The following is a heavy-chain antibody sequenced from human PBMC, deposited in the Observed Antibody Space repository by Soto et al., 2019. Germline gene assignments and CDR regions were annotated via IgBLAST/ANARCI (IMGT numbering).Heavy chain of an antibody. CDR2: IYYSGST. CDR1: GGSISSGGYY. J-gene: IGHJ3*02. D-gene: IGHD3-9*01. Sequence: ASETLSLTCTVSGGSISSGGYYWSWIRQHPGKGLEWIGYIYYSGSTYYNPSLKSRVTISVDTSKNQFSLKLSSVTAADTAVYYCARARLGDIFTGYYFHHPDAFDIWGQGTMVTVSS. V-gene: IGHV4-31*03. CDR3: ARARLGDIFTGYYFHHPDAFDI.